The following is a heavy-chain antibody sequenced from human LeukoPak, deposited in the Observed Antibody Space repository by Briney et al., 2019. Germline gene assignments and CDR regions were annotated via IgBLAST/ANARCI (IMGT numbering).Heavy chain of an antibody. D-gene: IGHD5/OR15-5a*01. J-gene: IGHJ6*02. V-gene: IGHV3-21*01. CDR1: GFTFSSYS. Sequence: GGSLTLSCAPSGFTFSSYSVNWARHSRGKGREWGSSISSSSSYIYYADSVKGRFNIPRDNAKNSLYLQMHSLRAKDTAVYYCARSWLVYYWYYGMDVWGQGNTVTVSS. CDR3: ARSWLVYYWYYGMDV. CDR2: ISSSSSYI.